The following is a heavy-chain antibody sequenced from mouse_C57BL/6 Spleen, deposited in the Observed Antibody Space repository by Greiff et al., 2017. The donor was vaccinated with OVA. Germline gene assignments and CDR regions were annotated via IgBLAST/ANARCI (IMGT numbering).Heavy chain of an antibody. V-gene: IGHV1-61*01. Sequence: QVQLQQSGAELVRPGSSVKLSCKASGYTFTSYWMDWVKQRPGQGLEWIGNIYPSDSETHYNQKFKDKATLTVDKSSSTAYMQLSSLTSEDSAVYYCARGTTGVSMDYWGQGTSVTVSS. CDR1: GYTFTSYW. CDR3: ARGTTGVSMDY. D-gene: IGHD1-1*01. CDR2: IYPSDSET. J-gene: IGHJ4*01.